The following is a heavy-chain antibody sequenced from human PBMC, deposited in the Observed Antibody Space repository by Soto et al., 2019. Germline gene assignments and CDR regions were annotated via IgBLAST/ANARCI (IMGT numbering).Heavy chain of an antibody. J-gene: IGHJ6*02. CDR3: AKEALCTNGVCYTPALDV. CDR1: GFTFSSYD. D-gene: IGHD2-8*01. CDR2: ISYDGSNK. Sequence: PGGSLRLSCAASGFTFSSYDMHWVRQAPGKGLEWVAVISYDGSNKYYADSVKGRFTISRDNSKNTLYLQMNSLRAEDTAVYYCAKEALCTNGVCYTPALDVWGQGTTVTVSS. V-gene: IGHV3-30*18.